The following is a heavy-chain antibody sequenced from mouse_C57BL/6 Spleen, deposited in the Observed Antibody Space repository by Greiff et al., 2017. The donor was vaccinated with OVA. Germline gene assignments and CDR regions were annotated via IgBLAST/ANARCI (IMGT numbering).Heavy chain of an antibody. CDR2: ISYSGST. Sequence: EVQLVESGPGMVKPSQSLSLTCTVTGYSITSGYDWHWIRHFPGNKLEWMGYISYSGSTNYNPSLKSRISITHDTSKNHFFLKLNSVTTEDTATYYCARDNDYEYFDVWGTGTTVTVSS. CDR3: ARDNDYEYFDV. CDR1: GYSITSGYD. V-gene: IGHV3-1*01. D-gene: IGHD2-4*01. J-gene: IGHJ1*03.